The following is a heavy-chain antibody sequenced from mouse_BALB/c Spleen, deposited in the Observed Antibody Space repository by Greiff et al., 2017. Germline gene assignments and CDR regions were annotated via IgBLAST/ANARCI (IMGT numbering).Heavy chain of an antibody. CDR1: GFNIKDTY. V-gene: IGHV14-3*02. Sequence: VQLQQSGAELVKPGASVKLSCTASGFNIKDTYMHWVKQRPEQGLEWIGRIDPANGNTKYDPKFQGKATITADTSSNTAYLQLSSLTSEDTAVYYCARSGLGRGYYFDFWGQGTTLTVSS. D-gene: IGHD4-1*01. J-gene: IGHJ2*01. CDR2: IDPANGNT. CDR3: ARSGLGRGYYFDF.